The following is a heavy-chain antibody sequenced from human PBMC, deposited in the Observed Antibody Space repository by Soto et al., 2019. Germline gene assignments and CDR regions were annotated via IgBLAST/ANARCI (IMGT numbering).Heavy chain of an antibody. Sequence: GESLKISCKGSGYSFTSYWIGWVRQMPGKGLEWMGIIYPGDSDTRYSPSFQGQVTISADKSISTAYLQWSSLKASDTAMYYCATRSPAVAGTRYYYDSSGWLFDYWGQGTLVTVSS. J-gene: IGHJ4*02. CDR2: IYPGDSDT. CDR3: ATRSPAVAGTRYYYDSSGWLFDY. D-gene: IGHD3-22*01. V-gene: IGHV5-51*01. CDR1: GYSFTSYW.